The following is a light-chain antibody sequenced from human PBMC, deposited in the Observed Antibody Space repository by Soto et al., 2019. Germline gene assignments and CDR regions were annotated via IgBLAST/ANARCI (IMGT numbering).Light chain of an antibody. J-gene: IGKJ5*01. CDR3: QQHSSWPS. V-gene: IGKV3-11*01. CDR1: QNINTF. Sequence: EIVLTQSPATLSLSPGETATLTCSASQNINTFLAWYQQKPCQAPMLLILDASNRATGIPARFSGSGSGTDFTLSISSLEPEDFAVYYCQQHSSWPSFGQGTRLEIK. CDR2: DAS.